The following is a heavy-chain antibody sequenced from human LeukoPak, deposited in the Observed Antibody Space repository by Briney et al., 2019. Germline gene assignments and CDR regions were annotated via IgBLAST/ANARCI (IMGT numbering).Heavy chain of an antibody. CDR3: AKDGTVQLWFDY. V-gene: IGHV3-30*02. CDR2: IRYDGSNK. D-gene: IGHD5-18*01. J-gene: IGHJ4*02. CDR1: GFTFSSYG. Sequence: AGGSLRLSCAASGFTFSSYGMHWVRQAPGKGLEWVAFIRYDGSNKYYADSVMGRFTISRDNSKNTLYLQMNSLRAEDTAVYYCAKDGTVQLWFDYWGQGTLVTVSS.